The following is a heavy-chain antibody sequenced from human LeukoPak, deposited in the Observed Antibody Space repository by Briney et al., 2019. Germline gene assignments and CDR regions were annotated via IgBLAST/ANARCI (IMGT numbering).Heavy chain of an antibody. CDR1: GGTFSSYA. V-gene: IGHV1-69*05. Sequence: SVKVSCKASGGTFSSYAISWVRQAPGQGLEWMGGIIPIFGTANYAQKFQGRVTITTDESTSTAYMELSSLRSEDTAVYYCGRGQQLVPPPSGHYYYMDVWGKGTTVTVSS. D-gene: IGHD6-13*01. J-gene: IGHJ6*03. CDR2: IIPIFGTA. CDR3: GRGQQLVPPPSGHYYYMDV.